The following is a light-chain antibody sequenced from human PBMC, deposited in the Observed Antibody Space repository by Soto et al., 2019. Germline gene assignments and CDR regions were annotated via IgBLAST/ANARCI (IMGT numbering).Light chain of an antibody. Sequence: QSVLTQPASVSGSLGRSITISCTGTSGYVGAFNFVSWYQQHPGRAPKLLIYEVSNRPSGVSNRFSGSKSGNTASLTISGLQAEDEADYYCSSYITTTTRVFGTGTKFTVL. CDR1: SGYVGAFNF. J-gene: IGLJ1*01. V-gene: IGLV2-14*01. CDR2: EVS. CDR3: SSYITTTTRV.